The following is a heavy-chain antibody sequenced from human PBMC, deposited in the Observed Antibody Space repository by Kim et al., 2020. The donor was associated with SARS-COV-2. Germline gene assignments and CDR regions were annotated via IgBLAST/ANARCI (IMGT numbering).Heavy chain of an antibody. D-gene: IGHD3-10*01. CDR1: GFTFSSYA. Sequence: GGSLRLSCAASGFTFSSYAMHWVRQAPGKGLEWVAVISYDGSNKYYADSVKGRFTISRDNSKNTLYLQMNSLRAEDTAVYYCARGRDYCGSGSYPDYWGQGTLVTVSS. J-gene: IGHJ4*02. V-gene: IGHV3-30-3*01. CDR3: ARGRDYCGSGSYPDY. CDR2: ISYDGSNK.